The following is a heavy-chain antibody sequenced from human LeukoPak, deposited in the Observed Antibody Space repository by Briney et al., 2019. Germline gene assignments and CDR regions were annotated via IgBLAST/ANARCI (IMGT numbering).Heavy chain of an antibody. D-gene: IGHD6-13*01. CDR2: IYYSGST. J-gene: IGHJ4*02. CDR3: AREWAAADDY. V-gene: IGHV4-59*01. Sequence: SETLSLTCTVSGGSISSYYWSWIRQPPGKGLEWIGYIYYSGSTNYNPSLKSRVTISVDTSKNQFSLKLSSVTAADTAVYYCAREWAAADDYWGQGTLVTVSS. CDR1: GGSISSYY.